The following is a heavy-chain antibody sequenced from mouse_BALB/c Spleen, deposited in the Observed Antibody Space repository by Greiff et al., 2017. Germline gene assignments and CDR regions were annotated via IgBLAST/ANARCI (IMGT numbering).Heavy chain of an antibody. V-gene: IGHV1-69*02. Sequence: VQLQQPGAELVKPGASVKLSCKASGYTFTSYWMHWVKQRPGQGLEWIGEIDPSDSYTNYNQKFKGKATLTVDKSSSTAYMQLSSLTSEDSAVYYCARRPYRYGAMDYWGQGTSVTVSS. CDR1: GYTFTSYW. J-gene: IGHJ4*01. D-gene: IGHD2-14*01. CDR3: ARRPYRYGAMDY. CDR2: IDPSDSYT.